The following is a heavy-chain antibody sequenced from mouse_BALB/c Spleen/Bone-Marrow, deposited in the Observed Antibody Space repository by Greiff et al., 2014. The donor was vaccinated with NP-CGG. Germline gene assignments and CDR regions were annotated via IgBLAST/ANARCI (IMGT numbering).Heavy chain of an antibody. CDR1: GYTFTNYW. CDR3: ARGRTTVVSDY. Sequence: QVQLKESGAEVVTPGASVKVSCKASGYTFTNYWMQWVKQRPGQGLEWIGEIEPSDSYTNYNQDFKGKATLTVDKSSSTAYMQLSSLTSEDSAVYYCARGRTTVVSDYWGQGTSLTVSS. V-gene: IGHV1-69*02. J-gene: IGHJ2*02. CDR2: IEPSDSYT. D-gene: IGHD1-1*01.